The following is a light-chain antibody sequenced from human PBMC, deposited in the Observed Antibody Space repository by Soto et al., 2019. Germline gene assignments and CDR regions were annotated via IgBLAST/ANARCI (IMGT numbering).Light chain of an antibody. CDR1: QSISSS. J-gene: IGKJ1*01. CDR2: HAS. V-gene: IGKV3-15*01. Sequence: EIVLTQSPATLSVSPGERATLSCRASQSISSSLAWYQQQPGQAPRLLIYHASTRAAGIPARFSGSGSGTEFTLTISSLQSEDFAVYYCQQYDNWPPGTFGQGTKVEIK. CDR3: QQYDNWPPGT.